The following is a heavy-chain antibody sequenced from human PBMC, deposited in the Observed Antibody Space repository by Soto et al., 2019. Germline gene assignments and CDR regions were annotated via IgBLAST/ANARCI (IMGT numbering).Heavy chain of an antibody. D-gene: IGHD1-1*01. CDR1: GFSFSSAW. CDR3: TTDISFSVDGRLY. V-gene: IGHV3-15*01. J-gene: IGHJ4*02. Sequence: GGSLRLSCAASGFSFSSAWMSWVRQTPEKGLEWVGRIKSKSDGGTTDYAAPVKGRFTISRDDSENTLYLQMNSLKTEDTAVYYCTTDISFSVDGRLYWGQGALVTVSS. CDR2: IKSKSDGGTT.